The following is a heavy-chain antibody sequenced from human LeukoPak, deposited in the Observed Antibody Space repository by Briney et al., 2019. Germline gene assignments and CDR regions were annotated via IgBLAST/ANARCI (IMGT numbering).Heavy chain of an antibody. CDR1: GCTFSSYA. J-gene: IGHJ4*02. D-gene: IGHD2-15*01. CDR2: ISGSRGST. Sequence: GWSLILFCAASGCTFSSYAMSWLRQDPGKGLEWVSAISGSRGSTSYAEAVKGRFTISIDNSKNTLYLQMNSRRAEDTAVYYCPPFAVYCSRGSCSYWGQGTLVTVSS. CDR3: PPFAVYCSRGSCSY. V-gene: IGHV3-23*01.